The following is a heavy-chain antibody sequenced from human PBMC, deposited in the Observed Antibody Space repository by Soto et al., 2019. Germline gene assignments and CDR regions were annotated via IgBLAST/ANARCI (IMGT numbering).Heavy chain of an antibody. Sequence: QVQLVESGGGVVQPGRSLRLSCAASGFTFSSYAMHWVRQAPGKGLEWVAVISYDGSNKYYADSVKGRFTIFRDNSKNTLYLQMNSLRAEDTAVYYCARDNRNKIVGDFDYWGQGTLVTVSS. J-gene: IGHJ4*02. D-gene: IGHD3-22*01. V-gene: IGHV3-30-3*01. CDR1: GFTFSSYA. CDR2: ISYDGSNK. CDR3: ARDNRNKIVGDFDY.